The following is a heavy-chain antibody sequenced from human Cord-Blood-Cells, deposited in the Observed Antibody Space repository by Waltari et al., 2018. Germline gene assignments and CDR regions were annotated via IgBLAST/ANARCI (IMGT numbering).Heavy chain of an antibody. CDR3: ASSWLTGDYWYFDL. V-gene: IGHV3-53*01. Sequence: EVQLVESGGVLTQPGGYMMLSCASSGFTLSRYHIIWAGQAPWEGREWVSVIYSGGSTYYADSVNGRFTIYRDNSKNTLYLQMNSLRAEDTAVYCCASSWLTGDYWYFDLWGRGTLVTVSS. D-gene: IGHD7-27*01. J-gene: IGHJ2*01. CDR2: IYSGGST. CDR1: GFTLSRYH.